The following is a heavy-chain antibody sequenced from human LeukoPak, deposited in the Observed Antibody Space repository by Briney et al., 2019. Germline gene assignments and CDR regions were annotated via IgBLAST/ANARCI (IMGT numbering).Heavy chain of an antibody. J-gene: IGHJ4*02. CDR3: ARGEYSGYDSLFDY. CDR2: IYHSGST. V-gene: IGHV4-4*02. Sequence: PSGTLSLTCADSGGSISSSKWWSWVRQPPGKGLEWIGKIYHSGSTNYNPSLKSRVTISVDKSKNQFSLKLSSVTAADTAVYYCARGEYSGYDSLFDYWGQGTLVTVSS. D-gene: IGHD5-12*01. CDR1: GGSISSSKW.